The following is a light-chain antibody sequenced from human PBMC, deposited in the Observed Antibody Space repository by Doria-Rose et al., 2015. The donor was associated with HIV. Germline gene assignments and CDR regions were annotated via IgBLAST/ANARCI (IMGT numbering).Light chain of an antibody. CDR3: QQFYTFPHT. Sequence: IQMTQSPSSLSASEGDRVTITCRASQDIYTSLAWYQQKPGTAPKLLIFDASSLESGVPSRISGSGSGTDFTLTIGSLQPEDFATFYCQQFYTFPHTFGQGTRLEIK. J-gene: IGKJ5*01. V-gene: IGKV1-13*02. CDR1: QDIYTS. CDR2: DAS.